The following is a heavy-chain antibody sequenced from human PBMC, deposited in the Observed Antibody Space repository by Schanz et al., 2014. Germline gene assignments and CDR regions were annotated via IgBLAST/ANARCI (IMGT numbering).Heavy chain of an antibody. CDR2: IHSTGGTT. V-gene: IGHV1-46*01. J-gene: IGHJ6*02. CDR1: EYTFTRHY. Sequence: QLQLVQSGAEVKRPGTSVKVSCKASEYTFTRHYMHWVRQAPGQGLEWMGIIHSTGGTTSHAQKFQGRVTMSRDTSTSTVYMELSSLRSEDTAVYYCASALTTWGGMDVWGQGTTVTVS. CDR3: ASALTTWGGMDV. D-gene: IGHD4-4*01.